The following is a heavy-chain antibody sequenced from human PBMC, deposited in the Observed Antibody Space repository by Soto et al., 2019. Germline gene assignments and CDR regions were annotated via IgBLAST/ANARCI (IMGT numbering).Heavy chain of an antibody. J-gene: IGHJ6*02. CDR3: ARGPIAAAGYYYYGMDV. CDR2: MNPNSGNT. Sequence: ASVKVSCKASGYTFTSYDINWVRQATGQGLEWMGWMNPNSGNTGYAQKFQGRVTMTRNTSISTAYMELSSLRSEDTAVYYCARGPIAAAGYYYYGMDVWGQGTTVTVS. D-gene: IGHD6-13*01. V-gene: IGHV1-8*01. CDR1: GYTFTSYD.